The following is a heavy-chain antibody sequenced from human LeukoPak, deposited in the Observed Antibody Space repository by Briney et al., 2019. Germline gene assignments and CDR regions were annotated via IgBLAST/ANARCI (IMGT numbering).Heavy chain of an antibody. Sequence: MPSETLSLTCAVYGESFSAYSWNWIRQSPGKGLEWIGEINHSGSTNYNPSLKSRVTISVDTSKNQTSKRQFSLKLNSVTAADTAVYYCTRERSTPGINWFDPWGQGTLVTVSS. J-gene: IGHJ5*02. D-gene: IGHD2-2*01. CDR2: INHSGST. CDR3: TRERSTPGINWFDP. CDR1: GESFSAYS. V-gene: IGHV4-34*01.